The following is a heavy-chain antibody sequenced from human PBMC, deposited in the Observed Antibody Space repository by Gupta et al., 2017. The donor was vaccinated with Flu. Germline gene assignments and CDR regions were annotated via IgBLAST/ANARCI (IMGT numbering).Heavy chain of an antibody. CDR2: MYSGGST. CDR3: ARIERYCSSTNCYSYYYYHHMDV. J-gene: IGHJ6*04. Sequence: EWVSLMYSGGSTYYADSVKGRFTISRDNSKNTLFLQMNSLRAEDTAVYYCARIERYCSSTNCYSYYYYHHMDVWGKGATVTVSS. D-gene: IGHD2-2*02. V-gene: IGHV3-53*01.